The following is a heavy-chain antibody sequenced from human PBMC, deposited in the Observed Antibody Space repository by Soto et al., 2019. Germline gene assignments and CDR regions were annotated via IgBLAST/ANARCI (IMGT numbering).Heavy chain of an antibody. D-gene: IGHD1-7*01. CDR2: ISGSGDST. CDR3: ARRNYVGLYFDY. CDR1: GFTFSSYA. V-gene: IGHV3-23*01. J-gene: IGHJ4*02. Sequence: EVQLLESGGGLVQPGGSLRLSCAASGFTFSSYAMSWVRQAPGKGLEWVSVISGSGDSTYYADSVKGRFTISRDNSKNTLYLQMNSLRAVDTAVYYCARRNYVGLYFDYWGQGTLVTVSS.